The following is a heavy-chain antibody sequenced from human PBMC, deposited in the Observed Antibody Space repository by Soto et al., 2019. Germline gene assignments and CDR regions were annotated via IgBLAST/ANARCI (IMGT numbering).Heavy chain of an antibody. CDR3: AKALQYSSSRDYFYYGMDV. CDR2: MNSGGRT. CDR1: GFTFSNYS. V-gene: IGHV3-23*01. Sequence: HPGGSLRLSCAASGFTFSNYSMSWVRQAPGKGLEWVSGMNSGGRTYYADSVKGRFTISRGTSKNTLYLQMNSLRADDTAVFYCAKALQYSSSRDYFYYGMDVWGQGTTATVSS. J-gene: IGHJ6*02. D-gene: IGHD6-6*01.